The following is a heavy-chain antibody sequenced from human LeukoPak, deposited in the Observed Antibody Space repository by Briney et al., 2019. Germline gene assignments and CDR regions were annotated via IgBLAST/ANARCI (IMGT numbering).Heavy chain of an antibody. D-gene: IGHD2-8*01. CDR3: ARWVAYCTNGVCFAFDI. J-gene: IGHJ3*02. CDR2: ISSSGSTI. Sequence: GGSLRLSCAASGFTFSDYYMSWIRQAPGKGLEWVSYISSSGSTIYYADSVKGRFTISRDNAKNSLYLQMNSLRAEDTAMYYCARWVAYCTNGVCFAFDIWGQGTMVTVSS. CDR1: GFTFSDYY. V-gene: IGHV3-11*04.